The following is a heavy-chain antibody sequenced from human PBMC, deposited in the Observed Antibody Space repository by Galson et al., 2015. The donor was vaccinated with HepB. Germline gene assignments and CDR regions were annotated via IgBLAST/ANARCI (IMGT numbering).Heavy chain of an antibody. D-gene: IGHD3-3*01. V-gene: IGHV3-11*06. CDR1: GFTFSDYY. Sequence: SLRLSCAASGFTFSDYYMSWIRQAPGRGLEWVSYISSSSSYTNYADSVKGRFTISRDNAKNSLYLQMNSLRAEDTAVYYCARDQNAPTIFGVVRLYYYYGMDVWGQGTTVTVSS. CDR2: ISSSSSYT. CDR3: ARDQNAPTIFGVVRLYYYYGMDV. J-gene: IGHJ6*02.